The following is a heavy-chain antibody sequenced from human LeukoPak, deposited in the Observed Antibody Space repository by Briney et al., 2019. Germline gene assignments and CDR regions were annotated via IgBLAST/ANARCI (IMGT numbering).Heavy chain of an antibody. Sequence: ASVKVSCKASGYTFTSYDINWVRQATGQGLEWMGWMNPNSGNTGYAQKFQGRVTITRDTSASTAYMELSSLRSEDTAVYYCARLHPGISYYYGVDVWGQGTTVTVSS. CDR3: ARLHPGISYYYGVDV. J-gene: IGHJ6*02. V-gene: IGHV1-8*01. CDR1: GYTFTSYD. CDR2: MNPNSGNT. D-gene: IGHD3-10*01.